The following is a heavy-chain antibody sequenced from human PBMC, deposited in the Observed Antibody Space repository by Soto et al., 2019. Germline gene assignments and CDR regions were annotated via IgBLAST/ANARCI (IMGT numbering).Heavy chain of an antibody. CDR2: IYYSGST. Sequence: SETLSLTCTVSGGSISIYYWSWIRQPPGKGLEWIGYIYYSGSTNYNPSLKSRVTISVDTSKNQFSLKLSSVTAADTAVYYCARQVVVAGTPFDYWGQGTLVTVSS. J-gene: IGHJ4*02. CDR3: ARQVVVAGTPFDY. V-gene: IGHV4-59*08. CDR1: GGSISIYY. D-gene: IGHD2-15*01.